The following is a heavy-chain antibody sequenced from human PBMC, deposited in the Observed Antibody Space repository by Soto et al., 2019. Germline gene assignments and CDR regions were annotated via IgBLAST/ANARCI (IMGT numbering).Heavy chain of an antibody. CDR2: INAGNGDT. CDR3: ARDLGIYNMDV. Sequence: QVQLVQSGAEVKKPGASVKVSCRASGYTFTTYTIHWVRQAPGQRLEWMGWINAGNGDTKYSQTLQGRVTITRDTSASAAYMELSSLRSEDTAVYYCARDLGIYNMDVWGKGTTVIVSS. J-gene: IGHJ6*03. CDR1: GYTFTTYT. V-gene: IGHV1-3*01.